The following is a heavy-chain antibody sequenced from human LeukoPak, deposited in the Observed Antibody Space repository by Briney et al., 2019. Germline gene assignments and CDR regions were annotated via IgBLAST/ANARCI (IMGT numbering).Heavy chain of an antibody. D-gene: IGHD7-27*01. CDR2: IYHTGST. J-gene: IGHJ4*02. CDR1: GGSVSDYY. V-gene: IGHV4-59*02. Sequence: MTSETLSLTCTISGGSVSDYYWSWIRQSPGKGLEWIGYIYHTGSTSYSPSLKSRVTISADTSQNQFSLKLSSVTAADTAVYYCASRKLGNDYWGQGTLVTVSS. CDR3: ASRKLGNDY.